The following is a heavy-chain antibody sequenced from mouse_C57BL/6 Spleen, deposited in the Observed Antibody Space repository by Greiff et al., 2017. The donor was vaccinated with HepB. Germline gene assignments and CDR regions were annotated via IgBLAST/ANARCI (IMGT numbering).Heavy chain of an antibody. J-gene: IGHJ4*01. CDR2: INYDGSST. V-gene: IGHV5-16*01. CDR1: GFTFSDYY. D-gene: IGHD2-5*01. CDR3: ARVGYSNYVDAMDY. Sequence: EVQRVESEGGLVQPGSSMKLSCTASGFTFSDYYMAWVRQVPEKGLEWVANINYDGSSTYYLDSLKSRFIISRDNAKNILYLQMSSLKSEDTATYYCARVGYSNYVDAMDYWGQGTSVTVSS.